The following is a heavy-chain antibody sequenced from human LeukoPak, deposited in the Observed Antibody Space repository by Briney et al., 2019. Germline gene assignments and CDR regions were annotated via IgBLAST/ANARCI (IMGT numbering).Heavy chain of an antibody. Sequence: GRSLRLSCAASGFTFSSYAMHWVRQAPGKGLEWVAVISYDGSNKYYADSVKGRFTISRDNSKNTLYLQMNSLRAEDTAVYYCARDGHGWLQLDWFFDYWGQGTLVTVSS. D-gene: IGHD5-24*01. CDR2: ISYDGSNK. CDR1: GFTFSSYA. CDR3: ARDGHGWLQLDWFFDY. J-gene: IGHJ4*02. V-gene: IGHV3-30-3*01.